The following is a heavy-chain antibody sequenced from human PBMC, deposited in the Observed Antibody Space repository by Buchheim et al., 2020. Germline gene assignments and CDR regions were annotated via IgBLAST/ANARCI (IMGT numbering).Heavy chain of an antibody. CDR1: GFMFSDYW. CDR3: ARGRTYYDVWSGFYLPASFDN. D-gene: IGHD3-3*01. J-gene: IGHJ4*03. V-gene: IGHV3-74*01. Sequence: EVKLVESGGGLAQPGESLRLSCEASGFMFSDYWMHWVRKAPGKGLVWVSRVNGDGSSTFYADSVKGRFTTSRDNGKNTMFLQTNSLRAEDTAVYFCARGRTYYDVWSGFYLPASFDNWGQGAL. CDR2: VNGDGSST.